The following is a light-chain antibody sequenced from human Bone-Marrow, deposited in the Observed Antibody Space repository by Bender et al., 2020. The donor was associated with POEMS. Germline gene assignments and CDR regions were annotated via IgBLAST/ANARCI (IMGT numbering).Light chain of an antibody. CDR1: SSDVGGYNY. J-gene: IGLJ3*02. Sequence: QSALTQPASVSGSPGQSITISCTGTSSDVGGYNYVSWYQQHPGKAPKLMITDVSTRPSGVSSRFSGSKSDNTASLTISGLQAEDEADFYCCSYADNSVWVFGGGTKLTVL. CDR3: CSYADNSVWV. V-gene: IGLV2-14*03. CDR2: DVS.